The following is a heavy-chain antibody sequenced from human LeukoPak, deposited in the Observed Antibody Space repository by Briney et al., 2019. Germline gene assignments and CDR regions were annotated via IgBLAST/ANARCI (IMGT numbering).Heavy chain of an antibody. V-gene: IGHV3-74*01. CDR2: INSDGSST. CDR3: AKFRQQLVPFDY. D-gene: IGHD6-13*01. CDR1: GFTFSSYW. J-gene: IGHJ4*02. Sequence: TGGSLRLSCAASGFTFSSYWMHWVRQAPGKGLVWVSRINSDGSSTSYADSVKGRFTISRDNSKNTLYLQMNSLRAEDTAVYYCAKFRQQLVPFDYWGQGTLVTVSS.